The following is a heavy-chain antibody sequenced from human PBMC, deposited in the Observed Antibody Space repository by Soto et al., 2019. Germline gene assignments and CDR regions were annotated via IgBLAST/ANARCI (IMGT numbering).Heavy chain of an antibody. J-gene: IGHJ4*02. V-gene: IGHV3-21*01. CDR2: ISSSSSYI. D-gene: IGHD4-4*01. Sequence: PGGSLRLSCAASGFTFSSYSMNWVRQAPGKGLEWVSSISSSSSYIYYADSVKGRFTISRDNAKNSLYLQMNSLRAEDTAVYYCAREVPTIHMTTVTTGHFDYWGQGTLVTVSS. CDR3: AREVPTIHMTTVTTGHFDY. CDR1: GFTFSSYS.